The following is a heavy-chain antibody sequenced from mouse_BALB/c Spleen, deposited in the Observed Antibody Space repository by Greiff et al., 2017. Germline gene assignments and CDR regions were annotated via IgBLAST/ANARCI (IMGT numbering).Heavy chain of an antibody. CDR1: GYSITSDYA. CDR3: AREGSITTATGYFDY. CDR2: ISYSGST. J-gene: IGHJ2*01. Sequence: EVQLVESGPGLVKPSQSLSLTCTVTGYSITSDYAWNWIRQFPGNKLEWMGYISYSGSTSYNPSLKSRISITRDTSKNQFFLQLNSVTTEDTATYYGAREGSITTATGYFDYWGQGTTLTVSS. V-gene: IGHV3-2*02. D-gene: IGHD1-2*01.